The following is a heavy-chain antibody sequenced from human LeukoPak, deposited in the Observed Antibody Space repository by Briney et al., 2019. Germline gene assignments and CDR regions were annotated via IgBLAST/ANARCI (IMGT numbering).Heavy chain of an antibody. V-gene: IGHV3-48*04. CDR2: ISSSSSTI. CDR3: ARGAGRDVYNLNWFDP. D-gene: IGHD5-24*01. CDR1: GFTFSSYS. Sequence: PGGSLRLSCAASGFTFSSYSMNWVRQAPGKGLEWVSYISSSSSTIYYADSVKGRFTISRDNAKNSLYLQMNSLRAEDTAVYYCARGAGRDVYNLNWFDPWGQGTLVTVSS. J-gene: IGHJ5*02.